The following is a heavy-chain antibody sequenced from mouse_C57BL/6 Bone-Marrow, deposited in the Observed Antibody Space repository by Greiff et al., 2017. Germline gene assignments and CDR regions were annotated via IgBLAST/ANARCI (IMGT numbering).Heavy chain of an antibody. Sequence: VQLQQSGPELVKPGASVKISCKASGYTFTDYYMNWVKQSHGKSLEWIGDINPNTGGTSYNQKFKGKATLTVDKSSSTAYMELRSLTSEDSAVYYCARFPHYYGSSSYAMDYWGQGTSVTVSS. CDR1: GYTFTDYY. J-gene: IGHJ4*01. CDR3: ARFPHYYGSSSYAMDY. CDR2: INPNTGGT. V-gene: IGHV1-26*01. D-gene: IGHD1-1*01.